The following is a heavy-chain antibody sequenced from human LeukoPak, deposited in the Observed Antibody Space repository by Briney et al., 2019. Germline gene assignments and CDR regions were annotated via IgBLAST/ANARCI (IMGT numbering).Heavy chain of an antibody. J-gene: IGHJ5*02. V-gene: IGHV4-61*01. CDR2: IYYSGST. Sequence: SETLSLTCTVSGGSISSGSYYWSWIRQPPGKGLEWIGYIYYSGSTNYNPSLKSRVTISVDTSKNQFSLKLSSVTAADTAVYYCARDRVGGFDPWGQGTLVTVSS. CDR3: ARDRVGGFDP. D-gene: IGHD1-26*01. CDR1: GGSISSGSYY.